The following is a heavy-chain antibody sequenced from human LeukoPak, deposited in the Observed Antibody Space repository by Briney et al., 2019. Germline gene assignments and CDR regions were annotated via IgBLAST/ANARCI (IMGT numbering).Heavy chain of an antibody. CDR1: GGSISSGGYY. Sequence: SETLSLTCTVSGGSISSGGYYWSWIRQHPGKGLEWIGYIYYSGSTYYNPSLKSRVTISVDTSKNQFSLKPSSVTAADTAVYYCARDATTVSNEYYYYYGMDVWGQGTTDTVSS. D-gene: IGHD4-17*01. V-gene: IGHV4-61*08. CDR2: IYYSGST. CDR3: ARDATTVSNEYYYYYGMDV. J-gene: IGHJ6*02.